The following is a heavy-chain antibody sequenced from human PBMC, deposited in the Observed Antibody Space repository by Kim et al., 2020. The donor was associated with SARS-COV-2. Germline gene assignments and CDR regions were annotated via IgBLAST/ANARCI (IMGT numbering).Heavy chain of an antibody. CDR2: ISSNGGST. CDR3: VKCSYSSSPAGVFGDDY. J-gene: IGHJ4*02. V-gene: IGHV3-64D*09. CDR1: GFTFSSYA. D-gene: IGHD6-6*01. Sequence: GGSLRLSCSASGFTFSSYAMHWVRQAPGKGLEYVSAISSNGGSTYYAYSVKGRFTISRDNSKNTLYLQMSSLRAEDTAVYYCVKCSYSSSPAGVFGDDYWGQGTLVTDSS.